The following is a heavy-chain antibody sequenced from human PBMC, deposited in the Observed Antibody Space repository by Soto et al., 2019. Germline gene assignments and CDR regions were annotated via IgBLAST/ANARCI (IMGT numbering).Heavy chain of an antibody. CDR2: IIPIFGTA. V-gene: IGHV1-69*13. J-gene: IGHJ6*02. Sequence: ASVKVSCKASGGTFSSYAISWVRQAPGQGLEWMGEIIPIFGTANYAQKFQGRVTITADESTSTAYMELSSLRSEDTAVYYCARVRKTSGYSYGPGAGYYYGMDVWGQGTTVTVSS. CDR3: ARVRKTSGYSYGPGAGYYYGMDV. D-gene: IGHD5-18*01. CDR1: GGTFSSYA.